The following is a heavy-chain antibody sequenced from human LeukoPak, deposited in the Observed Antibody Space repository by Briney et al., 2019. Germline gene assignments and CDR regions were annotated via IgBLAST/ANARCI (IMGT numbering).Heavy chain of an antibody. J-gene: IGHJ4*02. Sequence: ESGPTLVNPTQTLTLTCTVSGGSISSGSFYWSWIRQPAGKGLEWIGRIYTRGSTDYNSSLRSRVTISVDTSKNQFSLKLSSVTAADTAVYYCARGEYSYGYGFDYWGQGTLVTVSS. CDR3: ARGEYSYGYGFDY. CDR2: IYTRGST. D-gene: IGHD5-18*01. CDR1: GGSISSGSFY. V-gene: IGHV4-61*02.